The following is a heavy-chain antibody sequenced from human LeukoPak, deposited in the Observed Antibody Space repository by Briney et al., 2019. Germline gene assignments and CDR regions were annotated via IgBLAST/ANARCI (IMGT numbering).Heavy chain of an antibody. Sequence: GGSLRLSCAASGFTLSNFAMHWVRQATGKGLEWVSAIGTAGDTFYPGSVKGRFTISRENAKNSLYLQTNNLRAEDTAVYYCARQTTPHGNFDYWGQGTLVTASS. CDR2: IGTAGDT. J-gene: IGHJ4*02. D-gene: IGHD1-1*01. CDR3: ARQTTPHGNFDY. CDR1: GFTLSNFA. V-gene: IGHV3-13*01.